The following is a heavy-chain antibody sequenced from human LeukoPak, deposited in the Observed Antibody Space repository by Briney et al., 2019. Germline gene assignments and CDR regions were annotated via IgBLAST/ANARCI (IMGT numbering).Heavy chain of an antibody. Sequence: SETLSLTCAVSGGSISSYYWSWIRQPPGKGLEWIGYIYYSGSTNYNPSLKSRVTISVDTSKNQFSLKLSSVTAADTAVYYCARVVHYDILTGYLYYFDYWGQGTLVTVSS. CDR2: IYYSGST. V-gene: IGHV4-59*01. J-gene: IGHJ4*02. CDR1: GGSISSYY. CDR3: ARVVHYDILTGYLYYFDY. D-gene: IGHD3-9*01.